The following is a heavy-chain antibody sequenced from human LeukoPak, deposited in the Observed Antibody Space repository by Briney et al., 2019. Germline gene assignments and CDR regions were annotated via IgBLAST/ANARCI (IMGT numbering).Heavy chain of an antibody. D-gene: IGHD3-16*01. CDR1: GFTFSRFW. Sequence: GGSLRLSCAASGFTFSRFWMNWVRQAPGSGLEWVANIDQSGGRNNYVDSVKGRFTISRDNAKNSLFLEMSSLRADDTAVYFCARDVAGGTFDIWGQGTTVTVSS. CDR2: IDQSGGRN. J-gene: IGHJ3*02. V-gene: IGHV3-7*03. CDR3: ARDVAGGTFDI.